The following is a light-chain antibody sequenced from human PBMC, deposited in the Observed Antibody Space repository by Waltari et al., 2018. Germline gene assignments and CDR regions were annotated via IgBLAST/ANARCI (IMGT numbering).Light chain of an antibody. CDR2: AAS. J-gene: IGKJ1*01. Sequence: ELVLTQSPGTLSLSPGERATLSYRASQSVSKYLAWYQQRPGQAPRLLIYAASTRATGIPDRFSGSGFGTDFSLTISRLEPEDFAVYYCQNHERLPAKFGQGTKVEIK. V-gene: IGKV3-20*01. CDR1: QSVSKY. CDR3: QNHERLPAK.